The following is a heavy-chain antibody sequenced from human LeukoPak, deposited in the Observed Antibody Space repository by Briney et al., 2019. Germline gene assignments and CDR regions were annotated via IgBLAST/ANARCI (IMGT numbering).Heavy chain of an antibody. CDR2: IIPIFGTA. V-gene: IGHV1-69*05. CDR1: GGTFSSYA. Sequence: SVKVSCKASGGTFSSYAISWVRQAPGQGLEWMGRIIPIFGTANYAQKFQGRVTITTDESTSTAYMELSSLRSEDTAVYYCASESKNALLSSGASQSAFAHRGQGTLVTVSS. D-gene: IGHD3-10*01. J-gene: IGHJ1*01. CDR3: ASESKNALLSSGASQSAFAH.